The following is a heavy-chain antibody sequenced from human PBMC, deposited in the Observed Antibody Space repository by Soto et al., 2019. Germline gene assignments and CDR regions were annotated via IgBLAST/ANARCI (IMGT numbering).Heavy chain of an antibody. V-gene: IGHV4-30-2*01. D-gene: IGHD1-7*01. CDR1: GGSISSAGYC. CDR3: ARENWNYGQAYFDY. Sequence: SETLSLTCAVSGGSISSAGYCWSWIRQPSGKGLEWIGYIYQSGTTYYSPSLKSRVTISLDRSKNQFSLNLSSVTAADTAMYYCARENWNYGQAYFDYWGQGTLVTVSS. CDR2: IYQSGTT. J-gene: IGHJ4*02.